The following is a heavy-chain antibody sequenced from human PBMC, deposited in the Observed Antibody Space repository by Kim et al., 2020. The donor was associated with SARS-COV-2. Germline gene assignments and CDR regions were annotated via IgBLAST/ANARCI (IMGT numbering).Heavy chain of an antibody. V-gene: IGHV3-23*01. CDR3: AKGGLNYWIALFDY. D-gene: IGHD3-16*01. CDR1: GFTFSGYA. Sequence: GGSLRLSCAASGFTFSGYAMSWVRQAPGKGLEWVSGITGSGGSTYYADSVKGRFTISRDHSKNTLYLQMNSLRAEDTAVYYCAKGGLNYWIALFDYWGQGALVTVSS. J-gene: IGHJ4*02. CDR2: ITGSGGST.